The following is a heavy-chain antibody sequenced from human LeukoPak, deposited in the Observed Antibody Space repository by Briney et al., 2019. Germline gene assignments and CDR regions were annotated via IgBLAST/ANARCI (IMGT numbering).Heavy chain of an antibody. Sequence: ASVKVSCKVSGYTLTELSMHWVRQAPGKGLEWMGGFDPEDGETIYAQKFQGRVTMTRDMSTSTVYMELSSLRSEDTAVYYCARDFADGDDSSGSLWYWGQGTLVTVSS. V-gene: IGHV1-24*01. CDR3: ARDFADGDDSSGSLWY. D-gene: IGHD3-22*01. J-gene: IGHJ4*02. CDR2: FDPEDGET. CDR1: GYTLTELS.